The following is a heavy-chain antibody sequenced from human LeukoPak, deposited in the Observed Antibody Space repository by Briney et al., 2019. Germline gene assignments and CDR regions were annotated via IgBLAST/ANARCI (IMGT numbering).Heavy chain of an antibody. D-gene: IGHD6-13*01. CDR1: GGTFSSYA. J-gene: IGHJ6*03. Sequence: ASVKVSCKASGGTFSSYAISWVRQAAGQGLEWMGGIIPIFGTANYAQKFQGRVTITADKSTSTAYMELSSLRSEDTAVYYCASPGGSSWYGTHGFYYYYYMDVWGKGTRVTVSS. CDR3: ASPGGSSWYGTHGFYYYYYMDV. CDR2: IIPIFGTA. V-gene: IGHV1-69*06.